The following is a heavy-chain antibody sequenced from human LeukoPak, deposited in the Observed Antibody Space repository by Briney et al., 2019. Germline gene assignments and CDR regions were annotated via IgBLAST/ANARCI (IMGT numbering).Heavy chain of an antibody. V-gene: IGHV1-69*13. CDR3: ARDRGIAAAGPFDY. J-gene: IGHJ4*02. CDR2: IIPIFGTA. CDR1: GGTFSSYA. D-gene: IGHD6-13*01. Sequence: SVKVSCKASGGTFSSYAISWVRQAPGQGLEWMGGIIPIFGTANYAQKFQGRVTITADESTSTAYMELSSLRSEDTAVYYCARDRGIAAAGPFDYWGQGALVTVSS.